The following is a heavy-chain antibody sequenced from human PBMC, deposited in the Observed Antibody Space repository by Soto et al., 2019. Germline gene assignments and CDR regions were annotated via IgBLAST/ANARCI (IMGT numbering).Heavy chain of an antibody. D-gene: IGHD1-7*01. V-gene: IGHV4-59*01. Sequence: PSETLSLTCTVSGGSNSSYYWSWIRQPPGKGLEWIGYIYYSGSTNYNPSLKSRVTISVDTSKNQFSLKLSSVTAADTAVYYCARVGDLGWNYDSYYFDYWGQGTLVTVSS. CDR2: IYYSGST. CDR1: GGSNSSYY. CDR3: ARVGDLGWNYDSYYFDY. J-gene: IGHJ4*02.